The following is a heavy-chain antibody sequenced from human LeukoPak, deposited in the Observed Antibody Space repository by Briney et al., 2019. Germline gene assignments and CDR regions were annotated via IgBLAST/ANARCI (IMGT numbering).Heavy chain of an antibody. V-gene: IGHV4-39*07. D-gene: IGHD3-22*01. CDR2: TYYSGST. CDR1: GGSISSSSYY. Sequence: SETLSLTCTVSGGSISSSSYYWGWIRQPPGKGLEWIGSTYYSGSTYYNPSLKSRVTISVDTSKNQFSLKLSSVTAADTAVYYCARGRGIVVVLGYYFDYWGQGTLVTVSS. J-gene: IGHJ4*02. CDR3: ARGRGIVVVLGYYFDY.